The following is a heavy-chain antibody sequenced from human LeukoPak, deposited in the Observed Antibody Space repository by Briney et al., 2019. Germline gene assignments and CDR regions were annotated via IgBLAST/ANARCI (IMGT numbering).Heavy chain of an antibody. D-gene: IGHD3-3*01. J-gene: IGHJ4*02. V-gene: IGHV1-2*02. CDR2: INPNSGGT. CDR1: GYTFTGYY. Sequence: ASVKVSCKASGYTFTGYYVHWVRQAPGQGLEWMGWINPNSGGTNYAQKFQGRVTMTRDTSISTAYMELSRLRSDDTAVYYCARDLRFLEWSYDYWGQGTLVTVSS. CDR3: ARDLRFLEWSYDY.